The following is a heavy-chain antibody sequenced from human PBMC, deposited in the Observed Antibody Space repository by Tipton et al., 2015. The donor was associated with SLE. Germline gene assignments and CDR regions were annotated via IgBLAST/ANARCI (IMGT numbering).Heavy chain of an antibody. Sequence: SLRLSCAASGFSFSDHYMAWIRQAPGKGLEWVSVIYSGGSTYYADSVKGRFTISRDNSKNTLYLQMNSLRAEDTAVYYCARDRSLAVAGTGYYYYGMDVWGQGTTVTVSS. CDR2: IYSGGST. J-gene: IGHJ6*02. CDR3: ARDRSLAVAGTGYYYYGMDV. D-gene: IGHD6-19*01. CDR1: GFSFSDHY. V-gene: IGHV3-53*05.